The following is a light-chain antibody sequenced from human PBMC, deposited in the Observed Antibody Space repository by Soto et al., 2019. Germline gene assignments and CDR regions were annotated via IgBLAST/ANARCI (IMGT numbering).Light chain of an antibody. J-gene: IGLJ1*01. Sequence: QSVLTQSPSASASLGASVKLTCTLSSGHSTYAIAWHQQQPEKGPRYLMKLNNDGSHTKGEGIPDRFSGSSSGAERYLTISSLQSEDEADYYCQTWGTGIRVFGTGTKVTVL. CDR1: SGHSTYA. V-gene: IGLV4-69*01. CDR3: QTWGTGIRV. CDR2: LNNDGSH.